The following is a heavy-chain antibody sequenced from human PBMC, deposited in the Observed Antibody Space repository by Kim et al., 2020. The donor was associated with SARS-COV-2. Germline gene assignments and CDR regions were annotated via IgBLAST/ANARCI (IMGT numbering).Heavy chain of an antibody. V-gene: IGHV3-30*01. J-gene: IGHJ4*02. CDR3: ARDRGGSGNYLDF. D-gene: IGHD3-10*01. Sequence: YYADSEKGRFTISRDVSKYTLYLQMNNLRAEDTALYYCARDRGGSGNYLDFWGQGTQVTLSS.